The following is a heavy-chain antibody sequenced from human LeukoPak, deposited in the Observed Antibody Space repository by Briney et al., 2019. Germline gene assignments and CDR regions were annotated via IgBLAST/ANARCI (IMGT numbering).Heavy chain of an antibody. V-gene: IGHV4-34*01. J-gene: IGHJ6*04. CDR1: GGSFSGYY. Sequence: SETLSLTCAVYGGSFSGYYWSWIRQPPRKGLEWIGEINHSGSTNYNPSLKSRVTISVDTSKNQFSLKLSSVTAADTAGYYCARISMDVWGKGTTVTVSS. CDR3: ARISMDV. CDR2: INHSGST.